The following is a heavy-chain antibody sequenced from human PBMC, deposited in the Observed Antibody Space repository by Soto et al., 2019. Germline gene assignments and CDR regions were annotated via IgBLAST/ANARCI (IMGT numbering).Heavy chain of an antibody. CDR2: INHSGST. D-gene: IGHD3-16*02. CDR1: GGSFSGYY. Sequence: SETLSLTCAVYGGSFSGYYWSWIRQPPGKGLEWIGEINHSGSTNYNPSLKSRVTISVDTSKNQFSLKLSSVTAADTAVYYCARGLVITFGGVIVKGIDPWGQGTLVTVSS. CDR3: ARGLVITFGGVIVKGIDP. V-gene: IGHV4-34*01. J-gene: IGHJ5*02.